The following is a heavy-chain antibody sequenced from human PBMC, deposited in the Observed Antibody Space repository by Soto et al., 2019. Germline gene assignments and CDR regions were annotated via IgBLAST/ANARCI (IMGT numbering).Heavy chain of an antibody. J-gene: IGHJ4*02. Sequence: SETLSLTCTVSGGSISSYYWSWIRQPPGKGLEWIGYIYYSGSTNYNPSLKSRVTISVDTSKNQFSLKLSSVTAADTAVYYCARGEIHYDILTGYYLAYFDYWGQGTLVTVSS. CDR1: GGSISSYY. V-gene: IGHV4-59*01. CDR3: ARGEIHYDILTGYYLAYFDY. CDR2: IYYSGST. D-gene: IGHD3-9*01.